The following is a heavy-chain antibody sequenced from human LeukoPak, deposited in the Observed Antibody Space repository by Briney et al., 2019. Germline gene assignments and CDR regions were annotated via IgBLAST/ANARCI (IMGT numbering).Heavy chain of an antibody. CDR2: IYSGGST. Sequence: QPGGSLRLSCAASGFTVSSNYMSWVRQAPGKRLEWVSVIYSGGSTYYADSVKGRFTISRDNSKNTLYLQMNSLRAEDTAVYYCAREKNYYYGMDVWGQGTTVTVSS. CDR3: AREKNYYYGMDV. J-gene: IGHJ6*02. CDR1: GFTVSSNY. V-gene: IGHV3-53*01.